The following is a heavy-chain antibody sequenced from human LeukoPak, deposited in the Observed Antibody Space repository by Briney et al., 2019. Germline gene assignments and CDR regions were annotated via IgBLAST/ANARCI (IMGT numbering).Heavy chain of an antibody. J-gene: IGHJ4*02. CDR3: AKRGIVAPFDY. D-gene: IGHD5-12*01. CDR2: ISGSGGST. CDR1: GFTFSSDA. V-gene: IGHV3-23*01. Sequence: GGSLRLSCAASGFTFSSDAMSWGRQAPGKGLEWVSAISGSGGSTYYADSVKGRFTISRDNSKNTLYLQMNSLRAEDTAVYYCAKRGIVAPFDYWGQGTLVPVSS.